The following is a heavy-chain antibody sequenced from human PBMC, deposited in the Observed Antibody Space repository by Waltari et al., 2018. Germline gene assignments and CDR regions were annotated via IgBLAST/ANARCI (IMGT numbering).Heavy chain of an antibody. CDR1: GGSLSSGSYY. CDR3: ARDHWYSGYDVWFDP. Sequence: QVQLQESGPGLVKPSQTLSLTCTVSGGSLSSGSYYWSWIRQPAGKGLEWIGRIYTSGSTNYNPSLKSRVTISVDTSKNQFSLKLSSVTAADTAVYYCARDHWYSGYDVWFDPWGQGTLVTVSS. D-gene: IGHD5-12*01. J-gene: IGHJ5*02. CDR2: IYTSGST. V-gene: IGHV4-61*02.